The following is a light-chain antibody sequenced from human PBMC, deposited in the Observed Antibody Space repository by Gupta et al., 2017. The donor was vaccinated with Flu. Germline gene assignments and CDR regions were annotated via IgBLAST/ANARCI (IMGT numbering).Light chain of an antibody. J-gene: IGKJ1*01. CDR1: HDIDYY. V-gene: IGKV1-39*01. CDR3: QQSVSDPWT. Sequence: PSALTASIGDRVVITCRASHDIDYYLNWYQHKPGRAPSLLIFGAGSLHTGVPSRFSGNGSGTNFTLAISGLQPEDFSTYFCQQSVSDPWTFGQGTTVEV. CDR2: GAG.